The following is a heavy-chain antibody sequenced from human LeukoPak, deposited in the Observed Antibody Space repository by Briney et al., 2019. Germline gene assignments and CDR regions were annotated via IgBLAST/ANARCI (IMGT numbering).Heavy chain of an antibody. J-gene: IGHJ4*02. CDR3: ARDLHRSPDW. V-gene: IGHV3-74*01. CDR2: IDTDGRTT. CDR1: GFTFTTFW. Sequence: GGSLRRTCAASGFTFTTFWMNGVRQPSGEVLVSVSLIDTDGRTTTYAASVKGRFTISRANTKNTMYLHMNSPRAEDTAVYYCARDLHRSPDWWGQGTLVTVSS.